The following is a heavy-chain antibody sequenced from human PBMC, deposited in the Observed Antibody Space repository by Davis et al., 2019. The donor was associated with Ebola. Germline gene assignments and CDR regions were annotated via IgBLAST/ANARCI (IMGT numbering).Heavy chain of an antibody. V-gene: IGHV3-30*03. CDR1: GFTFSSYG. CDR3: ARGYYYDSSGYYPFDY. J-gene: IGHJ4*02. Sequence: PGGSLRLSCAASGFTFSSYGMHWVRQAPGKGLEWVAVISYDGSNKYYADSVKGRFTISRDNSKNTLYLQMNSLRAEDTAVYYCARGYYYDSSGYYPFDYWGQGTLVTVSS. D-gene: IGHD3-22*01. CDR2: ISYDGSNK.